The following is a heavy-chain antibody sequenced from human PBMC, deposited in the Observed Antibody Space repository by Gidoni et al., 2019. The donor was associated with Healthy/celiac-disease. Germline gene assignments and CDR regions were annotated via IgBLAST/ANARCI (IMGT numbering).Heavy chain of an antibody. CDR3: AREVVIGGGDRGYFDY. J-gene: IGHJ4*02. Sequence: VPLVESGGGVVQPGRSLRLSCAASGFPFSRYAMHWVRQAPGKGLEWLAVISYDGSNKYYADSVKGRFTIPRDNSKNTLYLQMNSLRAEDTAVYYCAREVVIGGGDRGYFDYWGQGTLVTVSS. V-gene: IGHV3-30-3*01. CDR2: ISYDGSNK. CDR1: GFPFSRYA. D-gene: IGHD2-21*01.